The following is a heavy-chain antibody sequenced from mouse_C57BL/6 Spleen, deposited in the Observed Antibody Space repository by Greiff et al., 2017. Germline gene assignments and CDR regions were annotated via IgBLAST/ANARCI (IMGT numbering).Heavy chain of an antibody. V-gene: IGHV1-69*01. CDR3: ARRYGSSYGAMDY. CDR1: GYTFTSYW. CDR2: IDPSDSYP. D-gene: IGHD1-1*01. Sequence: QVQLQQPGAELVMPGASVKLSCRASGYTFTSYWMHWVKQRPGQGLEWIGEIDPSDSYPNYNQKFKGKSTLTVDKSSSTAYMQLSSLTAEDAAVYYCARRYGSSYGAMDYWGQGTSVTVSS. J-gene: IGHJ4*01.